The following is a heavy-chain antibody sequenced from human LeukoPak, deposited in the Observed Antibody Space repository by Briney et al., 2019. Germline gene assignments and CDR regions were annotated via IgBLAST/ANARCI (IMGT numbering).Heavy chain of an antibody. CDR1: GFTLSSYA. D-gene: IGHD3-10*01. J-gene: IGHJ4*02. CDR2: ISGSGGST. CDR3: AKDGARGSGSYYNAYYFDY. V-gene: IGHV3-23*01. Sequence: GGSLRLSCAASGFTLSSYAMSWVRQAPGKGLEWVSAISGSGGSTYYADSVKGRFTISRDNSKNTLYLQMNSLRAEDTAVYYCAKDGARGSGSYYNAYYFDYWGQGTLVTVSS.